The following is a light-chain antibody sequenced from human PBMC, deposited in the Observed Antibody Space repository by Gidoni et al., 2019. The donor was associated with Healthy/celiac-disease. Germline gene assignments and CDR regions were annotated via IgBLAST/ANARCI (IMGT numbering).Light chain of an antibody. Sequence: EIVMTQSPATLSVSPGERAPLSCRASQSVSSNLACYQQKPGQAPRLLIYGASTTATGIPARFSGSGSGTEFTLTISRLQSEDFAVYYCQQYNNWPPTFGQGTKVEIK. CDR3: QQYNNWPPT. CDR2: GAS. CDR1: QSVSSN. V-gene: IGKV3-15*01. J-gene: IGKJ1*01.